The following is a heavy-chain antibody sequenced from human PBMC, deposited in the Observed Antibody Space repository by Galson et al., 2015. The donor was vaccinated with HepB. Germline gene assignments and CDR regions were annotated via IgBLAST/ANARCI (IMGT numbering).Heavy chain of an antibody. CDR2: IWYDGSNK. CDR3: ARVAGYCSSTSCYYFDY. V-gene: IGHV3-33*01. Sequence: SLRLSCAASGFTFSSYGMHWVRQAPGKGLEWVAVIWYDGSNKYYADSVKGRFTISRDNSKNTLYLQMNSLRAEDTAVYYCARVAGYCSSTSCYYFDYWGQGTLVTVSS. J-gene: IGHJ4*02. D-gene: IGHD2-2*01. CDR1: GFTFSSYG.